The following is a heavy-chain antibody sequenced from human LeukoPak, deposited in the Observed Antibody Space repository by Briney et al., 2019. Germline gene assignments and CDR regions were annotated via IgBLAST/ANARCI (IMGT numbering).Heavy chain of an antibody. Sequence: PSETLSLTCTVSGGSISSSSYYWGWIRQPPGKGLEWIGSTYYSGSTYYNPSLKSRVTISVDTSKNQFSLKLSSVTAADTAVYYCARGYNYGEEAGFDYWGQGTLVAVSS. CDR1: GGSISSSSYY. CDR3: ARGYNYGEEAGFDY. J-gene: IGHJ4*02. CDR2: TYYSGST. V-gene: IGHV4-39*07. D-gene: IGHD5-18*01.